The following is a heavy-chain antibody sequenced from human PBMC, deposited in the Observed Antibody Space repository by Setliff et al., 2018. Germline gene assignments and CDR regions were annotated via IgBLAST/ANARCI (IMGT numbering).Heavy chain of an antibody. V-gene: IGHV3-33*08. CDR3: ARTCSGSGCYAGLES. J-gene: IGHJ4*02. CDR2: IWGDGVNK. CDR1: GFTFSTYR. Sequence: LRLSCAASGFTFSTYRMHWVRQAPGKGLEWVAVIWGDGVNKFHADSVKGRFTISRDNSKNTLYLQMNGLRPEDTAVYYCARTCSGSGCYAGLESWGQGTPVTVSS. D-gene: IGHD2-15*01.